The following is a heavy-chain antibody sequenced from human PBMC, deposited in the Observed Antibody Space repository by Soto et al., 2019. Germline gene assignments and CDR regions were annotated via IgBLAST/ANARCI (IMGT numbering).Heavy chain of an antibody. V-gene: IGHV3-7*04. Sequence: EVQLVESGGGLVQPGGSLRLSCAASGFTFSSYWMSWVRQAPGKGLEWVANIKQDGSEKYYVDSVKGRFTISRDNAKNSLYLQMNSLIAEDTAVYYCARAVAGIMSYFDYWGQGTLVTVSS. CDR3: ARAVAGIMSYFDY. D-gene: IGHD6-19*01. CDR1: GFTFSSYW. J-gene: IGHJ4*02. CDR2: IKQDGSEK.